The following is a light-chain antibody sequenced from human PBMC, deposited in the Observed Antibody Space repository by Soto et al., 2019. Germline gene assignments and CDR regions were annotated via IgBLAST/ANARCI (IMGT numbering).Light chain of an antibody. Sequence: EIVMTQSPATPSVSPGERATLSFQASQSVSSNLAWYQQKPGQAPRLLIYGASTRATGIPDRFSGSGSGTDFTLTISRLEPEDFAVYYCQQYSRSPWTFGQGTKVDIK. V-gene: IGKV3-20*01. CDR2: GAS. J-gene: IGKJ1*01. CDR3: QQYSRSPWT. CDR1: QSVSSN.